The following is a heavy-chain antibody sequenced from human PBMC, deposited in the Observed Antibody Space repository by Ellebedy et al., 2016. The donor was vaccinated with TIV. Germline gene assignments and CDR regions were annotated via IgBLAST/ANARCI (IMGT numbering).Heavy chain of an antibody. CDR3: ATDGSYGDYRSPAHAFEK. V-gene: IGHV3-7*01. CDR2: INQDGGEQ. Sequence: GESLKISCAAPGFTFSSYWMTWVRQAPGKGLEWVANINQDGGEQHYVDSVRGRFTISRDNARNSLYLHMNSLRADDTGVYYCATDGSYGDYRSPAHAFEKWGQGTMVIVSS. CDR1: GFTFSSYW. D-gene: IGHD4-17*01. J-gene: IGHJ3*02.